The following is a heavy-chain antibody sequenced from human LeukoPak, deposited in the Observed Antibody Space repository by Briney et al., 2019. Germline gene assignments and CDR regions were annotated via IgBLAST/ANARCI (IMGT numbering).Heavy chain of an antibody. J-gene: IGHJ4*02. D-gene: IGHD6-19*01. CDR2: ITSGSKYI. Sequence: GGSLRLSCAASEFDFSSYSMNWFRQAPGKGLEWVASITSGSKYIFYADSVRGRFTISRDNAENSLFLHMKSLRADDTGVYFCARDEETVAGLNGFDLWGQGTLVTVSS. CDR1: EFDFSSYS. CDR3: ARDEETVAGLNGFDL. V-gene: IGHV3-21*01.